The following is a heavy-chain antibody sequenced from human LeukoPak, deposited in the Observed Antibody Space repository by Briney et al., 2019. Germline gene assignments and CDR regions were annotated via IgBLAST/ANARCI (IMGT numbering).Heavy chain of an antibody. CDR3: ARQFRWSFDY. V-gene: IGHV4-59*01. D-gene: IGHD4-23*01. CDR2: IYYSGST. J-gene: IGHJ4*02. CDR1: GGSISSYY. Sequence: SQTLSLTCTVSGGSISSYYWNWIRQSPGKGLEWIGYIYYSGSTNYNPSLKSRVTISVDTSKNQFSLKLSSVTAADTAVYYCARQFRWSFDYWGQGTLVTVSS.